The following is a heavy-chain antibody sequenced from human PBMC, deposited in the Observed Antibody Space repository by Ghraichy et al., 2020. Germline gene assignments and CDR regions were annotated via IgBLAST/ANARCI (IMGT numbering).Heavy chain of an antibody. D-gene: IGHD3-10*01. CDR3: AKLWGSGDPFDL. J-gene: IGHJ3*01. CDR1: GFNFHNYF. CDR2: ISGSRAHI. V-gene: IGHV3-21*01. Sequence: GGSLRLSCATSGFNFHNYFMTWVRQAPGKGLEWVSSISGSRAHISYADTVRGRFTISRDNDKKTLYLDMNSLRVEDTAVYYYAKLWGSGDPFDLWGQGTTVTVSS.